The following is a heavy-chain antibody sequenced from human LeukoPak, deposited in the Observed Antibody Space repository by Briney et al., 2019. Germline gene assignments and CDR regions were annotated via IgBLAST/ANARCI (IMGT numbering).Heavy chain of an antibody. CDR2: IYTSGST. CDR3: AGVRATTRGSSATRDAFDI. Sequence: PSETLSLTCAVYGGSFSGYYWSWIRQPAGKGLEWIGRIYTSGSTNYNPSLKSRVTMSVDTSKNQFSLKLSSVTAADTAVYYCAGVRATTRGSSATRDAFDIWGQGTMVTVSS. V-gene: IGHV4-59*10. CDR1: GGSFSGYY. D-gene: IGHD1-26*01. J-gene: IGHJ3*02.